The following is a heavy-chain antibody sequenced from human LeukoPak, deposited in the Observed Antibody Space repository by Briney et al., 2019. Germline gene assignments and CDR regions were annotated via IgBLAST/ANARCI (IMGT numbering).Heavy chain of an antibody. J-gene: IGHJ4*02. CDR2: ISSNGGST. D-gene: IGHD1/OR15-1a*01. CDR3: ARPYQQRWYYFDY. Sequence: GGSLRLSCAASGFTFSSYAMHWVRQAPGKGLEYVSAISSNGGSTYYANSVKGRFTISRDNSKNTLYLQMGSLRAEDMAVYYCARPYQQRWYYFDYWGQGTLVTVSS. V-gene: IGHV3-64*01. CDR1: GFTFSSYA.